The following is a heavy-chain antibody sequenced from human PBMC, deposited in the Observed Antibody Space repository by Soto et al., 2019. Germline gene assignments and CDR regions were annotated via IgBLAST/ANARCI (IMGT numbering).Heavy chain of an antibody. J-gene: IGHJ5*02. Sequence: QLQLQESGSRLVKPSQTLSLTCAVSGGSISSGGYSWSWIRQPPGKGLEWIGYIYHSGSTYYNPSLKRRVTISVDRSKTQFSMRLSSVTAAATAVYYCARAPAPWGQGTLVT. CDR1: GGSISSGGYS. CDR3: ARAPAP. V-gene: IGHV4-30-2*01. CDR2: IYHSGST.